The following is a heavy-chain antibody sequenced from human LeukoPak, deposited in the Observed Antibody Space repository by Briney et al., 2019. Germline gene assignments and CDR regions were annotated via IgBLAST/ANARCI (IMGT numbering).Heavy chain of an antibody. D-gene: IGHD1-26*01. Sequence: ASVKVTCKASGYTFTSYDINWVRQATGQGLEWMGWMNPNSGNTGYAQKFQGRVTITRNTSISTAYMELSSLRSEDTAVYYCATIGIVGATRNWFDPWGQGTLVTVSS. CDR1: GYTFTSYD. CDR3: ATIGIVGATRNWFDP. CDR2: MNPNSGNT. J-gene: IGHJ5*02. V-gene: IGHV1-8*03.